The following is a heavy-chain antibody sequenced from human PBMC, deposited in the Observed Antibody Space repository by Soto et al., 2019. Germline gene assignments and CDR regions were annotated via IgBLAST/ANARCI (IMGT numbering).Heavy chain of an antibody. Sequence: GGSLRLSCAASGFTFSSYAMSWVRQAPGKGLEWVSAISGSGGSTYYADSVKGRFTISRDNSKNTLYLQMNSLRAEDTAVYYCAKIPHSSSWYLDAFDIWGQGTMVTVSS. D-gene: IGHD6-13*01. CDR2: ISGSGGST. V-gene: IGHV3-23*01. CDR3: AKIPHSSSWYLDAFDI. J-gene: IGHJ3*02. CDR1: GFTFSSYA.